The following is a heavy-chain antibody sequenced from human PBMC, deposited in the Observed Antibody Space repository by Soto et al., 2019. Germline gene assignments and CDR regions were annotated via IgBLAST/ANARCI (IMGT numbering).Heavy chain of an antibody. CDR2: INHSGST. D-gene: IGHD3-22*01. V-gene: IGHV4-34*01. J-gene: IGHJ3*02. CDR1: GGSFSGYY. Sequence: PSETLSPTCAVYGGSFSGYYWSWIRQPPGKGLEWIGEINHSGSTNYNPSLKSRVTISVDTSKNQFSLKLSSVTAADTAVYYCAKTYYYDSSGYYYDYAFDIWGQGTMVTVSS. CDR3: AKTYYYDSSGYYYDYAFDI.